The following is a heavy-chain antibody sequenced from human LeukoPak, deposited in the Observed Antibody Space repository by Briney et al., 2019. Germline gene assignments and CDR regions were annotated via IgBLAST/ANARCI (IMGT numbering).Heavy chain of an antibody. D-gene: IGHD3-22*01. V-gene: IGHV1-18*01. J-gene: IGHJ3*02. Sequence: VASVKVSCKASGGTFSSYAISWVRQAPGQGLEWMGWISVYNGNTNYAQKFQGRVTMTTDTSTTTAYMELRSLRSDDTAVYYCARTGYDSSGYYPGGIWGQGTMVTVSS. CDR3: ARTGYDSSGYYPGGI. CDR1: GGTFSSYA. CDR2: ISVYNGNT.